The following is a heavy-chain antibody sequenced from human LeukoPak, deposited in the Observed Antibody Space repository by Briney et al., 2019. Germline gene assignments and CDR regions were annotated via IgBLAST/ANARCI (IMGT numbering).Heavy chain of an antibody. V-gene: IGHV4-4*07. CDR1: GGSISSYY. Sequence: SETLSLTCTVSGGSISSYYWSWIRQPAGKGLQWIGRIYTSGSTNYNSSLKSRVTMSVDTSKNQFSLKLSSVTAADTAVYYCARVSSGSYPEYYFDYWGQGTLVTVSS. CDR3: ARVSSGSYPEYYFDY. CDR2: IYTSGST. J-gene: IGHJ4*02. D-gene: IGHD3-10*01.